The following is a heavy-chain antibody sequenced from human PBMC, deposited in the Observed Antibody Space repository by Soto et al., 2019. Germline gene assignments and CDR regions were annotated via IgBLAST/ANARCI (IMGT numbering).Heavy chain of an antibody. V-gene: IGHV1-18*01. J-gene: IGHJ4*02. D-gene: IGHD5-12*01. Sequence: QVQLVQSGAEVRKPGASGKVSGRASGYTFPGIGISGVRQALGQGLGWRGWISAYIGNTNYAQKLQGRVTMTTDTSTSTAYMELRSLRSDDTAVYYCARAGVSATIGSFDYWGQGTLVTVSS. CDR3: ARAGVSATIGSFDY. CDR1: GYTFPGIG. CDR2: ISAYIGNT.